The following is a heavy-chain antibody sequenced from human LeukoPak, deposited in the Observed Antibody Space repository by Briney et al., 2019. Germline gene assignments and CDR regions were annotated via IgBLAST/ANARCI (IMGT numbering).Heavy chain of an antibody. CDR2: INHSGST. CDR1: GGSFSGYY. D-gene: IGHD3-10*01. CDR3: ARGRGLYYYYYYMDV. Sequence: SETLSLTCAVYGGSFSGYYWSWIRQPPGKGLEWIGEINHSGSTNYNPSLKSRVTISVDTSKNQISLKLSSVTAADTAVYYCARGRGLYYYYYYMDVWGKGTTVTVSS. V-gene: IGHV4-34*01. J-gene: IGHJ6*03.